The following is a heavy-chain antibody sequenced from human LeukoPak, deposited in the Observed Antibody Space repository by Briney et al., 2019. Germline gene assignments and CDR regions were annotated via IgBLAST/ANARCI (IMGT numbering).Heavy chain of an antibody. J-gene: IGHJ6*04. V-gene: IGHV3-30*04. CDR1: GFTFSSYA. CDR3: AREEGGTPGYYYYGMDV. Sequence: GGSLRLSCAASGFTFSSYAMHWVRQAPGKGLEWVAVISYDGSNKYYADSVKGRFTISRDNSKNTLYLQMNSLRAEDTAVYYCAREEGGTPGYYYYGMDVWGKGTTVTVSS. CDR2: ISYDGSNK. D-gene: IGHD3-16*01.